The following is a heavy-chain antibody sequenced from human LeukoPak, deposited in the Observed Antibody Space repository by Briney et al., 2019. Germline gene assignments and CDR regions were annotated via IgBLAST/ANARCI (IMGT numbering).Heavy chain of an antibody. Sequence: GGSLRLSCAASGFTFGWHWMSWVRQAPGKGLEWVANIKQDGSQRYYVDSVKGRFTISRDNAKNSQYLQMSSLRAEDTAIDYCARDSGRGGESGYYDLWGQGTLVAVSS. J-gene: IGHJ5*02. CDR1: GFTFGWHW. CDR3: ARDSGRGGESGYYDL. D-gene: IGHD3-3*01. V-gene: IGHV3-7*01. CDR2: IKQDGSQR.